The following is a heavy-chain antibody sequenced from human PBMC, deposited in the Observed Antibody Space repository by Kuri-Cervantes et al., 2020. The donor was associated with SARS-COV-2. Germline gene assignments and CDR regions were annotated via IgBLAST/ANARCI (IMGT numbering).Heavy chain of an antibody. Sequence: ASVKVSCKASGYTFTSYYMHWVRQAPGQGLEWMGIINPSGGSTSYAQKLQGRVTMTTDTSTSTAYMELRSLRSDDTAVYYCARSPMVYPNWFDPWGQGTLVTVSS. CDR1: GYTFTSYY. CDR2: INPSGGST. CDR3: ARSPMVYPNWFDP. D-gene: IGHD2-8*01. J-gene: IGHJ5*02. V-gene: IGHV1-46*01.